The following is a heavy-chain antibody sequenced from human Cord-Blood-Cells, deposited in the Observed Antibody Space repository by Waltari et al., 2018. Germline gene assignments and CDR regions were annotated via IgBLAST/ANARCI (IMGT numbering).Heavy chain of an antibody. CDR3: ARPYYDFWSGYLEYFQH. Sequence: QVQLVESGGGVVQPGGSLRLSCAASGFTLRSDGMNWGGQVPGKGLEWVAFIRYDGSNKYYADSLKGRFTISRDNSKNTLYLQMNSLRAEDTAVYYCARPYYDFWSGYLEYFQHWGQGTLVTVSS. CDR2: IRYDGSNK. J-gene: IGHJ1*01. D-gene: IGHD3-3*01. V-gene: IGHV3-30*02. CDR1: GFTLRSDG.